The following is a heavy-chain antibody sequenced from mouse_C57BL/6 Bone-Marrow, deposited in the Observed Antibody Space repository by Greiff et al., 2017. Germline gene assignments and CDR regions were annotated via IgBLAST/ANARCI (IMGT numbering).Heavy chain of an antibody. CDR1: GYTFTSYW. CDR3: ARLGDGYKGSWFAY. J-gene: IGHJ3*01. Sequence: QVQLKQPGAELVMPGASVKLSCKASGYTFTSYWMHWVKQRPGQGLEWIGEIDPSDSYTNYNQKFKGKSTLTVDKSSSTAYMQLSSLPSEDSAVYYCARLGDGYKGSWFAYWGQGTLVTVSA. D-gene: IGHD2-3*01. V-gene: IGHV1-69*01. CDR2: IDPSDSYT.